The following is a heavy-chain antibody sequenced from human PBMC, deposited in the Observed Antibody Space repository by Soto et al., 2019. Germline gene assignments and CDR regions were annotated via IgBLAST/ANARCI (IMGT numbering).Heavy chain of an antibody. Sequence: QVQLVESGGGVVQPGRSLRLSCAASGFNFNIFGLHWVRQTPGKGLEWVAVISYDSTIKYHADSVKGRFTISRDNAKGTQYLQMDSLRTEDTAIYWCAKVEGQLTIFGGKDSWGHGALVTVSS. CDR2: ISYDSTIK. CDR3: AKVEGQLTIFGGKDS. V-gene: IGHV3-30*18. CDR1: GFNFNIFG. D-gene: IGHD3-3*01. J-gene: IGHJ5*01.